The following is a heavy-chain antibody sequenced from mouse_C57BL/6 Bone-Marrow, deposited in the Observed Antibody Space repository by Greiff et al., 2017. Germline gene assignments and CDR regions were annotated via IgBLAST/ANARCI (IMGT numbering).Heavy chain of an antibody. D-gene: IGHD1-1*01. CDR3: ARSRAYYGSSYGYFDV. Sequence: VQLQQSGPELVKPGASVKIPCKASGYTFTDYNMDWVKQSHGKSLEWIGDINPNNGGTIYNQKFKGKATLTVDKSSSTAYMELRSLTSEDTAVYYCARSRAYYGSSYGYFDVWGTGTTVTVSS. CDR2: INPNNGGT. CDR1: GYTFTDYN. V-gene: IGHV1-18*01. J-gene: IGHJ1*03.